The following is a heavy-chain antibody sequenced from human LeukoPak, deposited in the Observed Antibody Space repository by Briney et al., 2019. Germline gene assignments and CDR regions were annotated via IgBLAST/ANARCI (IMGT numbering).Heavy chain of an antibody. CDR3: ARAGGYSYGSFDY. J-gene: IGHJ4*02. CDR1: GGTFSSYA. CDR2: IIPIFGTA. Sequence: SVKVSCKASGGTFSSYAISWVRQAPGQGLELTGRIIPIFGTANYAQKFQGRVTITTDESTSTAYMELSSLRSEDTAVYYCARAGGYSYGSFDYWGQGTLVTVSS. V-gene: IGHV1-69*05. D-gene: IGHD5-18*01.